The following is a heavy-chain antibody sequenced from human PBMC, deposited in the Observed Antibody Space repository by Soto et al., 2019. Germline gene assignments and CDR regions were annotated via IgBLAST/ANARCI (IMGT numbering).Heavy chain of an antibody. CDR3: ATELGENPASPFDA. CDR2: LIPLFGTA. J-gene: IGHJ4*02. D-gene: IGHD3-10*01. V-gene: IGHV1-69*01. CDR1: GVTFSSET. Sequence: QVQLVQSGADVKKPGSSVKVSCQASGVTFSSETLGWVRQAPGQGLEWVGGLIPLFGTASYAQKFQGRVTITAAQSTRTVYMELSSLRSDDTAVYFCATELGENPASPFDAWGQGTLVTVSS.